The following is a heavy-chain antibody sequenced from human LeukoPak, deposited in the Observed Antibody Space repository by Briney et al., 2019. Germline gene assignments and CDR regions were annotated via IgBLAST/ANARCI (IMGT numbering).Heavy chain of an antibody. CDR2: FSRSATDT. CDR3: AKGSLGSWYYFDY. V-gene: IGHV3-23*01. Sequence: GGSLRLSCAASGFTFGSYGMSWVRQAPGKGPEWVSTFSRSATDTYYADSVKGRFTIFRDNSKNTLYLQMNSLRAEDTAVYYCAKGSLGSWYYFDYWGQGTLVTVSS. CDR1: GFTFGSYG. D-gene: IGHD6-13*01. J-gene: IGHJ4*02.